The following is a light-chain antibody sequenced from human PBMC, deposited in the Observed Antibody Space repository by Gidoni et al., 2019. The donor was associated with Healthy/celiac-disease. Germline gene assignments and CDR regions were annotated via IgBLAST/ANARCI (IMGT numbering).Light chain of an antibody. CDR1: KWGDKY. CDR2: QDS. J-gene: IGLJ1*01. CDR3: QAWDSSTGV. V-gene: IGLV3-1*01. Sequence: SYELTQPPSVSVSPGQTATITCAGDKWGDKYACWYQQKPGQSPVLVIYQDSKRHSGIPERFSGSNSGNTATLTISGTQAMDEADYYCQAWDSSTGVFGTGTKVTVL.